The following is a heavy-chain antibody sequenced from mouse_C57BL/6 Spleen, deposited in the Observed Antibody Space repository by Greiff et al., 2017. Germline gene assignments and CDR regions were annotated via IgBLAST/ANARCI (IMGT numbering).Heavy chain of an antibody. J-gene: IGHJ2*01. CDR3: TRVYYGNLFDY. CDR1: GFTFSSYA. Sequence: EVKLMESGEGLVKPGGSLKLSCAASGFTFSSYAMSWVRQTPEKRLEWVAYISSGGDYIYYADTVKGRFTISRDNARNTLYLQMSSLKSEDTAMYYCTRVYYGNLFDYWGQGTTLTVSS. V-gene: IGHV5-9-1*02. D-gene: IGHD2-1*01. CDR2: ISSGGDYI.